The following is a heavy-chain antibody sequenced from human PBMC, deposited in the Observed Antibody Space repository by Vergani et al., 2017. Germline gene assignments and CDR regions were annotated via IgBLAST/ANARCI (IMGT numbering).Heavy chain of an antibody. Sequence: QLQLQESGPGLVKPSATLSLTCSVSGASIRSSNYYWGWMRQPPGKGLEWSASIYYSGSTYYNPSLKSRVTISVDTSQNQFSLKLSSVTAADTAVYFCARHSTVEWLVKLGWIDPWGQGILVTVSS. D-gene: IGHD6-19*01. J-gene: IGHJ5*02. V-gene: IGHV4-39*01. CDR1: GASIRSSNYY. CDR2: IYYSGST. CDR3: ARHSTVEWLVKLGWIDP.